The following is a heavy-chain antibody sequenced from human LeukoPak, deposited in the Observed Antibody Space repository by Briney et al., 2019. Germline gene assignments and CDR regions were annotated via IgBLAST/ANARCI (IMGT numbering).Heavy chain of an antibody. CDR1: GGTFSSYA. Sequence: SVKVSCKASGGTFSSYAISWVRQAPGQGLEWMGGIIPIFGTANYAQKFQGRVTITADESTSTAHMELSSLRSEDTAVYYCAREAAALYYFDYWGQGTLVTVSS. V-gene: IGHV1-69*13. J-gene: IGHJ4*02. CDR3: AREAAALYYFDY. D-gene: IGHD6-13*01. CDR2: IIPIFGTA.